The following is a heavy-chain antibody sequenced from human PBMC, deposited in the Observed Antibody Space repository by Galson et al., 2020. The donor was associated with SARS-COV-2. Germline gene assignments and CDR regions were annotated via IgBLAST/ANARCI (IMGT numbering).Heavy chain of an antibody. D-gene: IGHD4-17*01. CDR1: GFTVSSNY. Sequence: GESLKISCAASGFTVSSNYMSWVRQAPGKGLEWVSVIYSGGSTYYADSVKGRFTISRDNSKNTLYLQMNSLRAEDTAVYYCASSSSSIDYGDYLDAFDIWGQGTMVTVSS. CDR2: IYSGGST. CDR3: ASSSSSIDYGDYLDAFDI. V-gene: IGHV3-53*01. J-gene: IGHJ3*02.